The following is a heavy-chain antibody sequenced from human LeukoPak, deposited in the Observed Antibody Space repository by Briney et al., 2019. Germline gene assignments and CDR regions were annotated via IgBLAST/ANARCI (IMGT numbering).Heavy chain of an antibody. D-gene: IGHD6-19*01. CDR3: AKDGSSGWDHPFDY. V-gene: IGHV4-59*11. J-gene: IGHJ4*02. CDR1: GGSISSHY. CDR2: IYYSGST. Sequence: SETLSLTCTVSGGSISSHYWSWIRQPPGKGLEWIGYIYYSGSTNYNPSLKSRVTISVDTSKNQFSLKLSSVTAADTAVYYCAKDGSSGWDHPFDYWGQGTLVTVSS.